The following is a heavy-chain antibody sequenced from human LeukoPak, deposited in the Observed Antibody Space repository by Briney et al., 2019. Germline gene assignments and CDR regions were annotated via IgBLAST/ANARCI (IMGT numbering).Heavy chain of an antibody. CDR2: IKQDGSEK. CDR3: ARDTASGVEYFQH. D-gene: IGHD3-10*01. CDR1: GFTFSSYW. Sequence: PGGSLRLSCAASGFTFSSYWMSWVRQAPGKGLEWVANIKQDGSEKYYVDSVKGRFTISRDNAKNSLYLQMNSLRAEDTAVYYCARDTASGVEYFQHWGQGTLVTVSS. J-gene: IGHJ1*01. V-gene: IGHV3-7*01.